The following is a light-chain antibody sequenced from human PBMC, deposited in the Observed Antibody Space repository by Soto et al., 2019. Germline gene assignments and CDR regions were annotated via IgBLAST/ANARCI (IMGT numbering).Light chain of an antibody. V-gene: IGKV1-39*01. CDR3: QQSYMDPIT. CDR1: QSISTY. Sequence: DLQMTQSPSSLSASVGTRVTITCRASQSISTYLNWYQKKPGKAPNLLIYDASRLQSGVPSRFSGSGGGTDFTISISSVQPEDFETYFCQQSYMDPITFGQGTRLEIK. CDR2: DAS. J-gene: IGKJ5*01.